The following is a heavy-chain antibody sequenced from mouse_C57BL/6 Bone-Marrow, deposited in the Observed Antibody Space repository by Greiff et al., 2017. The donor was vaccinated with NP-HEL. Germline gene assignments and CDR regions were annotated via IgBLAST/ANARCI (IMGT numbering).Heavy chain of an antibody. CDR1: GYTFTSYW. CDR3: ARFLGRGYYFDY. CDR2: IHPNSGST. V-gene: IGHV1-64*01. Sequence: QVQLQQPGAELVKPGASVKLSCKASGYTFTSYWMHWVKQRPGQGLEWIGIIHPNSGSTNYNEKFKSKATLTVDKSSSTAYMQLSSLTSEDSAVYYCARFLGRGYYFDYWGQGTTLTVSS. J-gene: IGHJ2*01. D-gene: IGHD4-1*01.